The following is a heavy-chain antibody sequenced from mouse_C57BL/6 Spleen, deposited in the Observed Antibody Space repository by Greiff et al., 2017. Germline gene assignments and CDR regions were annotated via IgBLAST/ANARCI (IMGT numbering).Heavy chain of an antibody. CDR1: GFTFSDYG. D-gene: IGHD1-2*01. Sequence: EVKLVESGGGLVKPGGSLKLSCAASGFTFSDYGMHWVRQAPEKGLEWVAYISSGSNTIYYADTVKGRFTISRDNAKNTLFLQMTSLRSEDTAMYYCARRLHSAFDYWGQGTTLTVSS. J-gene: IGHJ2*01. V-gene: IGHV5-17*01. CDR2: ISSGSNTI. CDR3: ARRLHSAFDY.